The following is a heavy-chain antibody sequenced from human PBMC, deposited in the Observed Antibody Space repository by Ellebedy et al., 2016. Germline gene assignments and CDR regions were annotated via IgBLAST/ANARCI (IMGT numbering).Heavy chain of an antibody. CDR2: IIPIFGTA. J-gene: IGHJ6*03. V-gene: IGHV1-69*13. D-gene: IGHD3-3*01. CDR3: AREYYDFWSGYWYYYYYMDV. Sequence: SVKVSXXASGGTFSSYAISWVRQAPGQGLEWMGGIIPIFGTANYAQKFQGRVTITADESTSTAYMELRSLRSDDTAVYYCAREYYDFWSGYWYYYYYMDVWGKGTTVTVSS. CDR1: GGTFSSYA.